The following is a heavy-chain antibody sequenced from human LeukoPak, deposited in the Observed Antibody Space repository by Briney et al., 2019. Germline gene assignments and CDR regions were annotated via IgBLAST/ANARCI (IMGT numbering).Heavy chain of an antibody. Sequence: GGSLRLSCAASGFTFSSYAMSWVRQAPGKGLEWVSAISGSGGSTYYADSVKGRFTISRDNPKNTLYLQMNSLRAEDTAVYYCAEENTMVRGVMDYWGQGTLVTVSS. CDR1: GFTFSSYA. D-gene: IGHD3-10*01. J-gene: IGHJ4*02. CDR3: AEENTMVRGVMDY. V-gene: IGHV3-23*01. CDR2: ISGSGGST.